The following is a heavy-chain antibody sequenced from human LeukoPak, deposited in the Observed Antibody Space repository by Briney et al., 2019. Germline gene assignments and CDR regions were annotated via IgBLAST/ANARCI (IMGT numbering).Heavy chain of an antibody. V-gene: IGHV3-33*01. D-gene: IGHD6-13*01. CDR3: VRGVGVSRFNYFDP. J-gene: IGHJ5*02. CDR2: IWSDGSGE. CDR1: GFTLRNYG. Sequence: GGSLRLSCAASGFTLRNYGMLWVRQAPGKGLECVALIWSDGSGENYADSVRGRFTISRDTSKNTLFLQMNSLRDDDTAVYYCVRGVGVSRFNYFDPWGQGTLVIVSS.